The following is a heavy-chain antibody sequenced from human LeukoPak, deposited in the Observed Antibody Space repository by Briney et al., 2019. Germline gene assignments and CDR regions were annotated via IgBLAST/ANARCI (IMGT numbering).Heavy chain of an antibody. CDR3: ARDGYRGPFGY. D-gene: IGHD5-12*01. CDR2: INQHGSER. J-gene: IGHJ4*02. Sequence: GGSLRLSCAASGFTFSSYWMSWVRQAPGKGLEWVANINQHGSERYYVDSVKGRFTISRDNAKNSLYLQMNSLRAEDTAVYYCARDGYRGPFGYWGQGTLVTVSS. V-gene: IGHV3-7*01. CDR1: GFTFSSYW.